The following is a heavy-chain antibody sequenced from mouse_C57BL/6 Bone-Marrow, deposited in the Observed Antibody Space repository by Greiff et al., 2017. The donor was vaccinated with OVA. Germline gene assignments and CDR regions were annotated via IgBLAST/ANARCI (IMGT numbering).Heavy chain of an antibody. CDR1: GFNIKDDY. Sequence: EVQGVESGAELVRPGASVKLSCTASGFNIKDDYMHWVKQRPEQGLEWIGWIDPENGDTEYASKFQGKATITADTSSNTAYLQLSSLTSEDTAVYYCTTLSHAMDYWGQGTSVTVSS. J-gene: IGHJ4*01. CDR2: IDPENGDT. D-gene: IGHD1-1*01. CDR3: TTLSHAMDY. V-gene: IGHV14-4*01.